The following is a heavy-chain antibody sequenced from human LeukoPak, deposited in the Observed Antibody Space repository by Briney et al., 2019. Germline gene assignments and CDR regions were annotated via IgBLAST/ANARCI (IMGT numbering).Heavy chain of an antibody. CDR2: ISYDGSNK. CDR1: GFTFSSYA. Sequence: PGGSLRLSCAASGFTFSSYAMHWVRQAPGKGLEWVAVISYDGSNKYYADSVKGRFTISRDSSKNTLYLQMNSLRAEDTAVYYCARDRGYSGSYFSYWGQGTLVTVSS. CDR3: ARDRGYSGSYFSY. J-gene: IGHJ4*02. V-gene: IGHV3-30*04. D-gene: IGHD1-26*01.